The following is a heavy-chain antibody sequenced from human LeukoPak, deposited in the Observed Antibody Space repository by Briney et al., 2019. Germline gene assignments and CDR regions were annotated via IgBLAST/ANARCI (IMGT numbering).Heavy chain of an antibody. CDR2: IYYSGST. J-gene: IGHJ5*02. CDR3: ARDLGGWFDP. V-gene: IGHV4-61*01. Sequence: SETLSLTCTVSGGSVNSGSYYWNWIRQPPGKGLEWIGYIYYSGSTNYNPSLKSRVTISVDRSKNQFSLKLSSVTAADTAVYYCARDLGGWFDPWGQGTLVTVSS. CDR1: GGSVNSGSYY. D-gene: IGHD1-26*01.